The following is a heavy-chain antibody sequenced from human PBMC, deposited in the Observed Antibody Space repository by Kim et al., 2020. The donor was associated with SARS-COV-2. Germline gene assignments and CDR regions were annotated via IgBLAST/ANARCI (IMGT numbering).Heavy chain of an antibody. D-gene: IGHD5-12*01. V-gene: IGHV3-48*02. J-gene: IGHJ4*02. CDR2: ISSSSSTI. CDR3: ARESRVDIVATKHFDY. Sequence: GGSLRLSCADSGFTFSSYSMNWVRQAPGKRLEWVSYISSSSSTIYYADSVKGRFTISRDNAKNSLYLQMNSRRDEDTAVYYCARESRVDIVATKHFDYWGQGTLVTVCS. CDR1: GFTFSSYS.